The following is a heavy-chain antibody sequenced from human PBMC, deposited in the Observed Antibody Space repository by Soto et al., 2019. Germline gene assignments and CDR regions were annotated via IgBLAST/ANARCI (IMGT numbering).Heavy chain of an antibody. CDR1: GFTFSSYS. D-gene: IGHD3-10*01. Sequence: GGSLRLSCAASGFTFSSYSMNWVRQAPGKGLEWVSSISSSSSYIYYADSVKGRFTISRDNAKNSLYLQMNSLRAEDTAVYYSAGESYYYGSGRTYWGQGTLVPVSS. CDR3: AGESYYYGSGRTY. V-gene: IGHV3-21*01. J-gene: IGHJ4*02. CDR2: ISSSSSYI.